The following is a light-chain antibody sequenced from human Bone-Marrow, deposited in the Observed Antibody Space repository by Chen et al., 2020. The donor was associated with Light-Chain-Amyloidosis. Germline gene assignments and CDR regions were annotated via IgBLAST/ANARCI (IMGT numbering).Light chain of an antibody. V-gene: IGLV3-25*03. CDR1: DLPTKY. CDR2: RDT. J-gene: IGLJ2*01. Sequence: SYELTQPPSVSVSPGQTVRITCSGDDLPTKYAYWYQQKPGQAPLLVIHRDTERPSGLAARFSGSNSRTTATLTISGVESEDEADYHCQLADSSGTYEGIFGGGTKLTVL. CDR3: QLADSSGTYEGI.